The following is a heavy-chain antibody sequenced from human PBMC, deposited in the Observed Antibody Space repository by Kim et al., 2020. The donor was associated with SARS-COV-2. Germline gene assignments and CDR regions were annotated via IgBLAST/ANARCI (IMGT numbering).Heavy chain of an antibody. D-gene: IGHD3-10*01. V-gene: IGHV1-46*01. Sequence: ASVKVSCKASGYTFTSYYMHWVRQAPGQGHEWMGIINPSGGSTSYAQKFQGRVTMTRDTSTCTVYMELSSLRSEETAVYYCARDSFGELDPWGQGTLVTVSS. CDR1: GYTFTSYY. J-gene: IGHJ5*02. CDR3: ARDSFGELDP. CDR2: INPSGGST.